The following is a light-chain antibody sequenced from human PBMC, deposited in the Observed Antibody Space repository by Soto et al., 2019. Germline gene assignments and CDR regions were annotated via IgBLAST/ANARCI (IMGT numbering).Light chain of an antibody. J-gene: IGKJ4*01. Sequence: DIQITQSPSSLSASVGDRVTITCRASQSISSYLNWYQQKPGKPPKLLIYAASSLQSGVPSRFSGSGSGTDFTLTISSLQPEDFATYYCQQSYSTPLTFGGGTKVDIK. CDR3: QQSYSTPLT. V-gene: IGKV1-39*01. CDR1: QSISSY. CDR2: AAS.